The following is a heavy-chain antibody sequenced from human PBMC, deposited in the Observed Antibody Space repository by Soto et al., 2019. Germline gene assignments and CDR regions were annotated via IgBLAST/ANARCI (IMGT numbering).Heavy chain of an antibody. J-gene: IGHJ4*02. CDR1: GGSISSGGYY. D-gene: IGHD3-16*01. CDR2: IYYSGST. Sequence: QVQLQESGPGLVKPSQTLSLTCTVSGGSISSGGYYCSWIRQHPGKGLEWIGYIYYSGSTYYNPSLNSRVSISVDTSKNQFSLKLSSVTAADTAVYYWALRLGGPGRLYFDYWGQGTLGNVSS. V-gene: IGHV4-31*03. CDR3: ALRLGGPGRLYFDY.